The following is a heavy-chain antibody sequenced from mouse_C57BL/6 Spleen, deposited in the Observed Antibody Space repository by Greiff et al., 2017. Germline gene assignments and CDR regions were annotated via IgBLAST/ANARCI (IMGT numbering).Heavy chain of an antibody. J-gene: IGHJ3*01. V-gene: IGHV1-54*01. CDR1: GYAFTNYL. CDR3: AGGRGAGGKAWFAY. CDR2: INPGSGGT. Sequence: QVQLQQSGAELVRPGTSVKVSCKASGYAFTNYLIEWVKQRPGQGLEWIGVINPGSGGTNYNEKFKGKATLTADKSSSTAYMQLSRLTSEDSAVYFCAGGRGAGGKAWFAYWGQGTLVTVSA. D-gene: IGHD1-3*01.